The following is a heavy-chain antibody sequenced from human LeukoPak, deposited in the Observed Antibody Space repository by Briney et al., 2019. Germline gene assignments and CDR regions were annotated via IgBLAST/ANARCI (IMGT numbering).Heavy chain of an antibody. J-gene: IGHJ3*02. CDR2: INTNTGNP. V-gene: IGHV7-4-1*02. CDR3: ARGDDLGAVVTSDALDI. CDR1: GGTFSSYA. D-gene: IGHD2-2*01. Sequence: ASVKVSCKASGGTFSSYAISWVRQAPGQGLEWMGWINTNTGNPTYAQGFTGRFVFSLDTSVSTAYLQISSLKAEDTAVYYCARGDDLGAVVTSDALDIWGQGTMVTVSS.